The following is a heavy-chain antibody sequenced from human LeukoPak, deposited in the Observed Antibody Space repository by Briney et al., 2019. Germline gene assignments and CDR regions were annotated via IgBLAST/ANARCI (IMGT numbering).Heavy chain of an antibody. CDR3: ARPARITMVRRVQGSWFDP. J-gene: IGHJ5*02. D-gene: IGHD3-10*01. CDR2: LTCDGSNK. V-gene: IGHV3-30*01. Sequence: PSRSLRLSGAASGFTINSYALDWLGHGQGKGLEWGTVLTCDGSNKYYADSVKGRFTTSIANYKNTVYLQMNRLRAEDTAVYYCARPARITMVRRVQGSWFDPWGQGTLVTVSS. CDR1: GFTINSYA.